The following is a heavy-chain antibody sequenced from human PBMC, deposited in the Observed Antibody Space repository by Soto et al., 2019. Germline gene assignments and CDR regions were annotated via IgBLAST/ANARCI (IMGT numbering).Heavy chain of an antibody. D-gene: IGHD3-10*01. CDR2: IWYDGSNK. CDR1: GFTFSSYG. CDR3: ARVEVRGDPFDP. J-gene: IGHJ5*02. Sequence: QVELVESGGGVVQPGRSLRLSCAASGFTFSSYGMHWVRQAPGKGLEWVAVIWYDGSNKHYADSVKGRFTISRDNSKNTLYLQMNSLRAEDTAVYYCARVEVRGDPFDPWGQGTLVTVSS. V-gene: IGHV3-33*01.